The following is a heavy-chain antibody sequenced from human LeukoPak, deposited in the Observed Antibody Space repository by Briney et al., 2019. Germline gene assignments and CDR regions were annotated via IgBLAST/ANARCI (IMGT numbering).Heavy chain of an antibody. CDR1: GYTFTSYG. Sequence: ASVKVSCKASGYTFTSYGISWVRQAPGQGLEWMGWINPNSGGTNYAQKLQGRVTMTTDTSTSTAYMELRSLRSDDTAVYYCARGYSSGWYIPFIVGATTGGFDYWGQGTLVTVSS. J-gene: IGHJ4*02. D-gene: IGHD1-26*01. CDR3: ARGYSSGWYIPFIVGATTGGFDY. CDR2: INPNSGGT. V-gene: IGHV1-18*01.